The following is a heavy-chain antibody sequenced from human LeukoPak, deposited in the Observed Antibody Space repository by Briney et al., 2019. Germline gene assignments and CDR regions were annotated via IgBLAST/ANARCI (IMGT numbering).Heavy chain of an antibody. J-gene: IGHJ4*02. CDR1: GGAISSSY. Sequence: SETLSLTCTVSGGAISSSYWSWVRQSPGKGLEWLGYISYSGSTKYHPSVEGRVTMSVDTSKNQFTLRLTSVTAADTAVYYCARGGVRMAYYFDFWGQGTLVTVSS. CDR2: ISYSGST. D-gene: IGHD5-24*01. CDR3: ARGGVRMAYYFDF. V-gene: IGHV4-59*01.